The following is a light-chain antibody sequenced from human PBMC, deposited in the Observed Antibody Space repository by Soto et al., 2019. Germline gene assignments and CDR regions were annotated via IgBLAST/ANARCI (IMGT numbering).Light chain of an antibody. CDR2: AAS. Sequence: DIQLTQSPSVLSSSVGERVTITCRASQGINSYLAWYQQKPGQVPKLLIYAASTLHSGVPSRFSGSGSGTEFTLTISSLQPEDFATYYCQQLNSYPRTFGQGTKVEIK. V-gene: IGKV1-9*01. J-gene: IGKJ1*01. CDR3: QQLNSYPRT. CDR1: QGINSY.